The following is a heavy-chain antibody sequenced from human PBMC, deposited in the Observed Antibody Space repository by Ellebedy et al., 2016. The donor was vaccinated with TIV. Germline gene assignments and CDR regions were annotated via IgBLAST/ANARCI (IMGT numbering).Heavy chain of an antibody. J-gene: IGHJ4*02. CDR3: ARDFELTGTTGYDY. Sequence: PGGSLRLSCAASGFTFSTYSMNWVRQAPGKGLQWVSSISNSGNYIYYADSLKGRFTISRDNAKNSLYLQMNSLRAEDTAVYYCARDFELTGTTGYDYWGQGALVTVSS. CDR1: GFTFSTYS. D-gene: IGHD1-7*01. V-gene: IGHV3-21*01. CDR2: ISNSGNYI.